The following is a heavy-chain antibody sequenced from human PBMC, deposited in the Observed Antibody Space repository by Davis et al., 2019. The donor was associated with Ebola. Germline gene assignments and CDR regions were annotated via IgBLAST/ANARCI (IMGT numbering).Heavy chain of an antibody. Sequence: ASVKVSCKASGYTFTSYGISWVRQAPGQGLEWMGWMNPNSGNTGYAQKFQGRVTMTRNTSISTAYMELSSLRSEDTAVYYCARVERYFDWLLTPGYYGMDVWGQGTTVTVSS. CDR3: ARVERYFDWLLTPGYYGMDV. J-gene: IGHJ6*02. V-gene: IGHV1-8*02. CDR2: MNPNSGNT. D-gene: IGHD3-9*01. CDR1: GYTFTSYG.